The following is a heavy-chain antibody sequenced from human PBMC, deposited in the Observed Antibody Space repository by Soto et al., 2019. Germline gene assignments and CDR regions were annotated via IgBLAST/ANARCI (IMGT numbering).Heavy chain of an antibody. Sequence: ASVKVSCEASGYTFTSYGISWVRQAPGQEREWMGWISADNGNTKYAQKFQGRVTMTEDTSTNTAYMELRSLRSEDTAVYYCATGGRGYYDILTGYSGDYYYYGMDVWGQGTTVTVSS. CDR2: ISADNGNT. CDR1: GYTFTSYG. D-gene: IGHD3-9*01. CDR3: ATGGRGYYDILTGYSGDYYYYGMDV. J-gene: IGHJ6*02. V-gene: IGHV1-18*01.